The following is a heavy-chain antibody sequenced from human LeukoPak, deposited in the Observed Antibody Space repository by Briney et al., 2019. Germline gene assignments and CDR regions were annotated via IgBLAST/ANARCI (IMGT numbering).Heavy chain of an antibody. CDR1: GFTFGSYW. V-gene: IGHV3-30-3*01. J-gene: IGHJ4*02. Sequence: GGSLRLSCAASGFTFGSYWMIWVRQAPGKGLEWVAVISYDGSNKYYADSVKGRFTISRDNSKNTLYLQMNSLRAEDTAVYYCARENIAVAALDYWGQGTLVTVSS. CDR2: ISYDGSNK. CDR3: ARENIAVAALDY. D-gene: IGHD6-19*01.